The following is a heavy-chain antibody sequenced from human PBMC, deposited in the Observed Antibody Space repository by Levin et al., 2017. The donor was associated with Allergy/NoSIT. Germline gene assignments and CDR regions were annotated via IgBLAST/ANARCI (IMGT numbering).Heavy chain of an antibody. J-gene: IGHJ4*02. CDR3: ARGHYGDYGAFAY. D-gene: IGHD4-17*01. CDR1: GFSVYDYW. Sequence: GGSLRLSCAASGFSVYDYWMSWVRQTPGKGLEWVANIKQHGSETYQLDAVKGRFTISRDNAKNSLYLQMNGLRVEDTAVYYCARGHYGDYGAFAYWGQGILVTVSS. V-gene: IGHV3-7*03. CDR2: IKQHGSET.